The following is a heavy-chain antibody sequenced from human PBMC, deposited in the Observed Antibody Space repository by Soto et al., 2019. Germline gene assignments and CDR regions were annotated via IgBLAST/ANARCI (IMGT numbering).Heavy chain of an antibody. D-gene: IGHD3-10*01. CDR3: ARDSGCGSGMSVNHYRDY. CDR2: IKRDASEK. J-gene: IGHJ4*01. V-gene: IGHV3-7*01. CDR1: GFAFGNYC. Sequence: EVQLVESGGDLVQPGGSLRLSCAASGFAFGNYCMSWVRQAPGKGLEWLATIKRDASEKKYVDSVKGRFTMSRDNAKNSLYLPMDRLRAEDRAVDYGARDSGCGSGMSVNHYRDYWGHGTLVTASS.